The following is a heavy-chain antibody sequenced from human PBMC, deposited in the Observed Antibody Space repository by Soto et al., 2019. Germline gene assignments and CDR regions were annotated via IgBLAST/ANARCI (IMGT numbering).Heavy chain of an antibody. J-gene: IGHJ4*02. CDR2: IYYSGRT. Sequence: SETLSLTCTVSGDSISSYYLSWIRQPPGKGLEWIGYIYYSGRTNYNPSLKSRVTISVDTSKNQFSLKLSSVTAADTAVYYCVRLNPRRCFDSWGQGTLVTV. CDR1: GDSISSYY. CDR3: VRLNPRRCFDS. V-gene: IGHV4-59*01.